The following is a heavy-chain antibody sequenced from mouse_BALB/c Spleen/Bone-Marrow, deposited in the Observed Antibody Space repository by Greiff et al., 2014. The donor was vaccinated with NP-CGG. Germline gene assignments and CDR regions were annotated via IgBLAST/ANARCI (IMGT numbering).Heavy chain of an antibody. CDR3: ARDMITTRGFAY. Sequence: EVQRVESGGGLVQPGGSLKLSCAASGFIFSSYGMSWVRQTPDKRLELVATINSNGGSTYYPDSVKGRFTISRDNAKNTLYLQMSSLKSEDTAMYYCARDMITTRGFAYWGQGTLVTVSA. CDR2: INSNGGST. CDR1: GFIFSSYG. D-gene: IGHD2-4*01. V-gene: IGHV5-6-3*01. J-gene: IGHJ3*01.